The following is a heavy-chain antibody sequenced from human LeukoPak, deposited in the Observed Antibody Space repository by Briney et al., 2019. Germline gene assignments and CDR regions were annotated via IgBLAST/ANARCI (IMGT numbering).Heavy chain of an antibody. CDR2: IYYSGST. J-gene: IGHJ4*02. Sequence: SETLSLTCTVSGGSISSYYWSWIRQPPGKGLEWIGYIYYSGSTNYNPSLKSRVTISVDRSKNQFSLKLSSVTAADTAVYYCARGREWEPIDYWGQGTLVTVSS. CDR1: GGSISSYY. V-gene: IGHV4-59*12. CDR3: ARGREWEPIDY. D-gene: IGHD1-26*01.